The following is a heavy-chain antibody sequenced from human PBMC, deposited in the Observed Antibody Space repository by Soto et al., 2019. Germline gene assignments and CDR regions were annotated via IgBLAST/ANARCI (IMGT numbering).Heavy chain of an antibody. D-gene: IGHD1-26*01. CDR1: GFTFSSYG. CDR2: ISYDGSNK. J-gene: IGHJ4*02. V-gene: IGHV3-30*18. Sequence: GGSLRLSCAASGFTFSSYGMHWVRQAPGKGLEWVAVISYDGSNKYYADSVKGRFTISRDNSKNTLYLQMNSLRAEDTAVYYCAKVLVGTPASFDYWGQGTLVTVSS. CDR3: AKVLVGTPASFDY.